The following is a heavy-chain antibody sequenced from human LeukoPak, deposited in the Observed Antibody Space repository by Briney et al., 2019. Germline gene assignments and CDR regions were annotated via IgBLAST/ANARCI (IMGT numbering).Heavy chain of an antibody. CDR2: ISSSSSYI. Sequence: GGSLRLSCAASGFTFSSYSMNWVRQAPGKGLEWVSSISSSSSYIYYADSVKGRFTISRDNAKNSLYLQMNSLRAEDTAVYYCASGSSGYYFDYWAREPWSPSPQ. J-gene: IGHJ4*02. D-gene: IGHD5-12*01. CDR1: GFTFSSYS. V-gene: IGHV3-21*01. CDR3: ASGSSGYYFDY.